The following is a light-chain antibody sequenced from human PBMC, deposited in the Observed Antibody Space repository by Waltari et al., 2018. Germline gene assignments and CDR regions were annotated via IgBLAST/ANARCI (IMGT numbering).Light chain of an antibody. V-gene: IGLV2-14*03. J-gene: IGLJ1*01. CDR3: SSYTSTSTHV. CDR1: SSDVGGFNY. CDR2: DVS. Sequence: QSALTQPASVSGSPGQSITISCSGTSSDVGGFNYVSWYQHHPGKAPKLLRYDVSKRPSGVSNRLSGSRSGNTASLTISGLQSEDEADYYCSSYTSTSTHVFGTGTKVSVL.